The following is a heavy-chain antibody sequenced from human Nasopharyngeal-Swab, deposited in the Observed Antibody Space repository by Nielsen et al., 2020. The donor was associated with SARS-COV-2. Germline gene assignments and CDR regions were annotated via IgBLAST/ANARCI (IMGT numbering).Heavy chain of an antibody. V-gene: IGHV3-73*01. D-gene: IGHD2-15*01. CDR3: TRCGGSCYTGKDY. J-gene: IGHJ4*02. CDR2: IRSKGNSYAT. Sequence: GESLKISCAASGFIFSDSAIHWVRQASGKGLEWVGRIRSKGNSYATEYAASVEVRFTISRDDSKNTAYLQMNSLITEDTAVYYCTRCGGSCYTGKDYWGQGTLVTVSS. CDR1: GFIFSDSA.